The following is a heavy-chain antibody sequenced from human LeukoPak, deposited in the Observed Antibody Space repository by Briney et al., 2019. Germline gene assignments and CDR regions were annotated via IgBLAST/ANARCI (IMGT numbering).Heavy chain of an antibody. Sequence: SQTQSLTCTVSGGSITGYYWSWIRQPPGKGLEWIGYIYYSGNTYYNPSLKSRVTMSVDTSKNQLSLKLSSVTAADTAVYYCAKYGDAWYFDLWGRGTLVTVSS. V-gene: IGHV4-59*08. CDR1: GGSITGYY. CDR2: IYYSGNT. CDR3: AKYGDAWYFDL. D-gene: IGHD4-17*01. J-gene: IGHJ2*01.